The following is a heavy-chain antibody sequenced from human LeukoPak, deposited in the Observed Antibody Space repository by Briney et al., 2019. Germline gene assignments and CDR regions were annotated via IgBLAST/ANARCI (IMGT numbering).Heavy chain of an antibody. D-gene: IGHD3-9*01. Sequence: SETLSLTCAVYGGSFSGYYWSRIRQSPGKGLEWIGEITYSGSTNSNPTLESRLTISQDISKNRFSLKLSSVTAADTAVYYCARYYDVLTGYYTFDYWGQGTLVTVSS. CDR3: ARYYDVLTGYYTFDY. CDR2: ITYSGST. J-gene: IGHJ4*02. V-gene: IGHV4-34*01. CDR1: GGSFSGYY.